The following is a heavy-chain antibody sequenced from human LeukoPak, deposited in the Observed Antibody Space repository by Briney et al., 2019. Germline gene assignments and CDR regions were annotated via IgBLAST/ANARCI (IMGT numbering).Heavy chain of an antibody. CDR3: ASRGNPRGHYYMDV. CDR2: IIPIFGTA. D-gene: IGHD1-14*01. J-gene: IGHJ6*03. Sequence: ASVKVSCKASGGTFSSHAISWVRQAPGQGLEWMGGIIPIFGTANYAQKFQGRVTITTDESTSTAYMELSSLRSEDTAVYYCASRGNPRGHYYMDVWGKGTTVTVSS. CDR1: GGTFSSHA. V-gene: IGHV1-69*05.